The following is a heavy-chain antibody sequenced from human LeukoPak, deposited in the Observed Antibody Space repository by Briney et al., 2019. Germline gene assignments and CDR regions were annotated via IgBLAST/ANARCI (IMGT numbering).Heavy chain of an antibody. CDR1: GGTFSSYA. J-gene: IGHJ5*02. CDR2: ITPIFGTA. V-gene: IGHV1-69*06. D-gene: IGHD4-17*01. CDR3: ARADPDYGDYWFDP. Sequence: SVKVSCKASGGTFSSYAISWVRQAPGQGLEWMGGITPIFGTANYAQKFQGRVTITADKSTSTAYMELSRLRSDDTAVYYCARADPDYGDYWFDPWGQGTLVTVSS.